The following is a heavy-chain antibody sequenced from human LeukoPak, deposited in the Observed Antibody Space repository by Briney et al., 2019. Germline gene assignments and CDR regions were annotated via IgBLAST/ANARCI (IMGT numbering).Heavy chain of an antibody. Sequence: QPGRSLRLSCAASGFTFDNYAMHWVRQAPGKGLEWVSGISWNSGSIGYADSVKGRFTISRDNAKNSLYLQMNSLRAEDTAVYYCARDLGYCSSTSCPPAWGQGTLVTVSS. CDR2: ISWNSGSI. D-gene: IGHD2-2*01. V-gene: IGHV3-9*01. J-gene: IGHJ4*02. CDR3: ARDLGYCSSTSCPPA. CDR1: GFTFDNYA.